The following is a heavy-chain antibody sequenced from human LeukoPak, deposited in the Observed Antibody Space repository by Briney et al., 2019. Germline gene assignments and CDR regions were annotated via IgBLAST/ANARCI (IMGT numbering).Heavy chain of an antibody. J-gene: IGHJ4*02. V-gene: IGHV4-61*01. CDR2: IYYSGST. Sequence: SETLSLTCTVSGGSVSSGSYYWSWIRQPPGKGLEWIGYIYYSGSTNYNPSLKSRVTISVDTSKNQFSLKLTSVTAADTAVYYCARGVPEYYDFWSGYFYYFDYWGQGTLVTVSP. CDR3: ARGVPEYYDFWSGYFYYFDY. D-gene: IGHD3-3*01. CDR1: GGSVSSGSYY.